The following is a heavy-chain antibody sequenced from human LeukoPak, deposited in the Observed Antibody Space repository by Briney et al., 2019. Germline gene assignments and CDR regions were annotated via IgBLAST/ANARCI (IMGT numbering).Heavy chain of an antibody. D-gene: IGHD1-26*01. V-gene: IGHV3-23*01. CDR1: GYTFSSYA. CDR2: ISGSGGST. J-gene: IGHJ3*02. CDR3: AKEGYSGSYFGSTDDAFDI. Sequence: ASVKVSCKASGYTFSSYAMSWVRQAPGKGLEWVSAISGSGGSTYYADSVKGRFTISRDNSKNTMYLQMNSLRAEDTAVYYCAKEGYSGSYFGSTDDAFDIWGQGTMVTVSS.